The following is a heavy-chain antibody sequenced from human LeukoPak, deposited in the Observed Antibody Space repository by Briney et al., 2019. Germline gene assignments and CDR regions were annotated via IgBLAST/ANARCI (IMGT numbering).Heavy chain of an antibody. CDR3: APAIRSDP. CDR2: ISGSGGST. J-gene: IGHJ5*02. Sequence: GRSLRLSCAASGFTFSSYAMHWVRQAPGKGLEWVSAISGSGGSTYYADSVKGRFTISRDNSKNTLYPQMNSLRAEDTAVYYCAPAIRSDPWGQGTLVTVSS. V-gene: IGHV3-23*01. CDR1: GFTFSSYA. D-gene: IGHD2-21*01.